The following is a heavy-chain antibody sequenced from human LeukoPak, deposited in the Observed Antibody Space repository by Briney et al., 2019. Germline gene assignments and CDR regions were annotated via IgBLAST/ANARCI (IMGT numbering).Heavy chain of an antibody. D-gene: IGHD4-17*01. CDR3: ARARIYGDCDY. CDR1: RGTFSSYA. Sequence: SAKVSPKPSRGTFSSYAISWVPQAPGQGLEWMGGIIPIFGTANYAPKFQGRVTITADESTSTAYMELSSLRSEDTAVYYCARARIYGDCDYWGQGTLVTVSS. CDR2: IIPIFGTA. J-gene: IGHJ4*02. V-gene: IGHV1-69*13.